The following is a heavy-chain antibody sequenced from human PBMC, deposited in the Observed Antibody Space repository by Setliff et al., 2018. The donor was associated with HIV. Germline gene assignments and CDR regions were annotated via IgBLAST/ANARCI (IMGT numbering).Heavy chain of an antibody. J-gene: IGHJ4*02. CDR2: IYYRGAT. D-gene: IGHD3-22*01. V-gene: IGHV4-39*01. Sequence: PSETLSLTCTVSGGSISNSDFYWGWIRQSPGKGLEWIGSIYYRGATYYNPTLQSRVTISADTSKNQFYLKLTSVTAADTAIYYCARPYDRLYGWGQGVLVTVSS. CDR3: ARPYDRLYG. CDR1: GGSISNSDFY.